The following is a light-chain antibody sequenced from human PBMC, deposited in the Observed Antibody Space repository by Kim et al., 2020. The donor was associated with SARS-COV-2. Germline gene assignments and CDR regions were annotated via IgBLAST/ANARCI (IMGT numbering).Light chain of an antibody. V-gene: IGKV4-1*01. CDR3: QQYYSTPAYT. Sequence: DIVMTQSPDSQAVSLGERATINCKSSQSVLYSSNNKNYLAWYQQKPGQPPKLLIYWASTRESGVPDRFSGSGSGTDFTLTISLQAEDVAVYYCQQYYSTPAYTFGQGTKLEI. CDR1: QSVLYSSNNKNY. CDR2: WAS. J-gene: IGKJ2*01.